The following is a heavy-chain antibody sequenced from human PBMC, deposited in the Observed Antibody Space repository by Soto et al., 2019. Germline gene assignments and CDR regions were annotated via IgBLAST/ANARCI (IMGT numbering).Heavy chain of an antibody. CDR1: GFTFSSYV. CDR2: ISGSGTNT. D-gene: IGHD5-12*01. J-gene: IGHJ4*02. CDR3: VKDNTPYSGYNSFDY. Sequence: EVRLLESGGGLIQPGGSLRLSCAASGFTFSSYVMSWVRQAPGTGLEWVSGISGSGTNTYYADSVKGPFTISRDNSKNTLYLQTTSLRAEDTAEYYCVKDNTPYSGYNSFDYWGEGTLVTVSS. V-gene: IGHV3-23*01.